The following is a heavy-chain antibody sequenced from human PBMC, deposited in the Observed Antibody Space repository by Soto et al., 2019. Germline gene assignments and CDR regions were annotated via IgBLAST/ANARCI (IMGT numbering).Heavy chain of an antibody. CDR3: ARNEPVDTAITYYYYYGMDV. J-gene: IGHJ6*02. Sequence: ESLKISCKGSGYSFTSYWISWVRQMPGKGLEWMGRIDPSDSYTNYSPSFQGHVTISADKSISTAYLQWSSLKASDTAMYYCARNEPVDTAITYYYYYGMDVWGQGTTVTVSS. D-gene: IGHD5-18*01. CDR2: IDPSDSYT. V-gene: IGHV5-10-1*01. CDR1: GYSFTSYW.